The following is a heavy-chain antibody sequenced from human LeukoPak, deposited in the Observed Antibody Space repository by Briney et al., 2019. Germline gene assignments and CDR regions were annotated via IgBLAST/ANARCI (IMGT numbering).Heavy chain of an antibody. CDR1: GFTFNNYG. CDR3: AREPFSMARESTRNAFDI. CDR2: ISSSSSYT. Sequence: GGSLRLSCAGSGFTFNNYGMNWVRQAPGKGLEWVSFISSSSSYTYYADSVRGRFTISRDNARSSLNLHMNSLRAEDTAVYYCAREPFSMARESTRNAFDIWGQGTMVTVSS. V-gene: IGHV3-21*01. D-gene: IGHD3-10*01. J-gene: IGHJ3*02.